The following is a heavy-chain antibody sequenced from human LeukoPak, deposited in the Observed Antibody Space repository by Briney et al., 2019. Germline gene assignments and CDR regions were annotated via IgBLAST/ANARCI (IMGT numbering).Heavy chain of an antibody. CDR2: IRYDGSNK. CDR1: GFTFSSYG. Sequence: GGSLRLSCAASGFTFSSYGMHRVRQAQGKGLEWVAFIRYDGSNKYYADSVKGRFTISRDNSKNTLYLQMNSLRVEDTAVYYCAKAPQYYYDSRGYFMYWGQGTLVTVSS. J-gene: IGHJ4*02. CDR3: AKAPQYYYDSRGYFMY. V-gene: IGHV3-30*02. D-gene: IGHD3-22*01.